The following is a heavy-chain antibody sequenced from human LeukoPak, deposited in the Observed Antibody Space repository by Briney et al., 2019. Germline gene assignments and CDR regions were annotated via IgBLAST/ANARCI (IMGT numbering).Heavy chain of an antibody. J-gene: IGHJ4*02. V-gene: IGHV3-48*03. CDR3: ARRAGAYSHPYDY. CDR2: ISSSGSTI. CDR1: GFTFSSYE. D-gene: IGHD4/OR15-4a*01. Sequence: GGSLRLSCAASGFTFSSYEMNWVSQAPGKGLEWVSYISSSGSTIYYADSVKGRFTISRDNAKNSLYLQMNSLRAEDTAVYYCARRAGAYSHPYDYWGQGTLVTVSS.